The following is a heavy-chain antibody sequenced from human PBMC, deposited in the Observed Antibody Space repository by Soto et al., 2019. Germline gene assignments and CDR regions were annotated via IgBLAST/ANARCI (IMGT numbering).Heavy chain of an antibody. V-gene: IGHV3-30*03. J-gene: IGHJ4*02. D-gene: IGHD2-2*01. Sequence: GGSLRLSCAASGFTFSSYGMHWVRQAPGKGLEWVAVISYDGSNKYYADSVKGRFTISRDNSKNTLYLQMNSLRAEDTAVYYCARSYCSSTSCYDYWGQGTLVTVSS. CDR3: ARSYCSSTSCYDY. CDR2: ISYDGSNK. CDR1: GFTFSSYG.